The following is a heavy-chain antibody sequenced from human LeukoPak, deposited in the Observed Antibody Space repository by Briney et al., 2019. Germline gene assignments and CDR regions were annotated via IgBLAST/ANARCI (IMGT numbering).Heavy chain of an antibody. D-gene: IGHD2-2*02. CDR3: ARDIGYCSSTSCYTHDY. CDR2: INPNSGGT. J-gene: IGHJ4*02. V-gene: IGHV1-2*02. CDR1: GYTFTGYY. Sequence: ASVKVSCKASGYTFTGYYMHWVRQAPGQGLEWMGWINPNSGGTNYAQKFQGRVTMTRDTSISTAYMELSRLRIDDTAVYYCARDIGYCSSTSCYTHDYWGQGTLVTVSS.